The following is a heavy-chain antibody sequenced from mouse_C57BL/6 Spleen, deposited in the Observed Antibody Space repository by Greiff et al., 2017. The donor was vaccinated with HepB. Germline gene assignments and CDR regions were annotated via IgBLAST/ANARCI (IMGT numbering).Heavy chain of an antibody. CDR1: GYSINSGYY. Sequence: EVKLVESGPGLVQPSQSLSLPCSVTGYSINSGYYWNWIRQFPGNKLEWMGYISYDGSNKYNPSLKNRISITRDTSKNQFFLKLNSVTTEDTATYYYAREKTYYYGSSYLYIDVWGTGTTVTVSS. J-gene: IGHJ1*03. V-gene: IGHV3-6*01. CDR2: ISYDGSN. CDR3: AREKTYYYGSSYLYIDV. D-gene: IGHD1-1*01.